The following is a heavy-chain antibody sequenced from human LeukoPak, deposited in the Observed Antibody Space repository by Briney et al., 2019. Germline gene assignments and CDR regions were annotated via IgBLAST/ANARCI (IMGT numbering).Heavy chain of an antibody. J-gene: IGHJ3*02. V-gene: IGHV3-23*01. CDR2: ITPSGDGT. D-gene: IGHD1-26*01. CDR3: ARDLPYSGSYYVQAFDI. Sequence: GGSLRLSCAASGFTFSSPAMSWVRQAPGKGLEWVSSITPSGDGTYYAASVKGRFTISRDNAKNSLYLQMNSLRAEDTAVYYCARDLPYSGSYYVQAFDIWGQGTMVTVSS. CDR1: GFTFSSPA.